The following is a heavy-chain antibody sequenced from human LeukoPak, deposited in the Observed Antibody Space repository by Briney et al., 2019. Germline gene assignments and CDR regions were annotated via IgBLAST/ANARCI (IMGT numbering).Heavy chain of an antibody. CDR2: IYYSGST. D-gene: IGHD6-13*01. Sequence: PSETLSLTCTVSGGSISSYYWSWIRQPPGKGLEWIGYIYYSGSTYHNPSLKSRVTISVDTSKNQFSLKLSSVTAADTAVYYCARVSGQLATRVDYWGQGTLVTVSS. J-gene: IGHJ4*02. CDR3: ARVSGQLATRVDY. V-gene: IGHV4-59*06. CDR1: GGSISSYY.